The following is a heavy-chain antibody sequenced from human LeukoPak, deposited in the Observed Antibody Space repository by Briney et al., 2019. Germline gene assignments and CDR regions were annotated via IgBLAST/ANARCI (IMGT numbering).Heavy chain of an antibody. J-gene: IGHJ4*02. CDR2: INGSGGSK. V-gene: IGHV3-23*01. Sequence: GGSLRLSCAASGFTFSNYGMNWVRQAPGKGLEWVSGINGSGGSKYYAESVKGRFIISKDNSKNTLYLQMNSLRAEDTAVYYCACAFDYWGQGTLVTVSS. CDR1: GFTFSNYG. CDR3: ACAFDY.